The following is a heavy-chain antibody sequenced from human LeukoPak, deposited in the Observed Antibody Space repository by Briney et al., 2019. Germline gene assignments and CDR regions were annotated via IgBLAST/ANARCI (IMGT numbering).Heavy chain of an antibody. D-gene: IGHD4-23*01. CDR2: INPRGTST. J-gene: IGHJ5*02. V-gene: IGHV1-46*01. CDR1: GYTFTGYY. CDR3: ARDNSIRERGWWFDP. Sequence: ASVKVSCKASGYTFTGYYMHWVRQAPGQGLEWMGLINPRGTSTIYAEKFQGRIIMTRDMSTTTDYMELSSLKSDDTAVYYCARDNSIRERGWWFDPWGQGTLVTVSS.